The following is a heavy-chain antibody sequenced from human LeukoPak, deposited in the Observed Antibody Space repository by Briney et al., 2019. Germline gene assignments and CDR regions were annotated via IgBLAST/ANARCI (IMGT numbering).Heavy chain of an antibody. Sequence: SETLSLTCAVYGGSFSGYYWSWIRQLPGKGLEWIGEINHSGSTNYNPSLKSRVTISVDTSKNQFSLKLSSVTAADTAVYYCASPRGYSYGWYYFDYWGQGTLVTVSS. D-gene: IGHD5-18*01. CDR1: GGSFSGYY. V-gene: IGHV4-34*01. J-gene: IGHJ4*02. CDR2: INHSGST. CDR3: ASPRGYSYGWYYFDY.